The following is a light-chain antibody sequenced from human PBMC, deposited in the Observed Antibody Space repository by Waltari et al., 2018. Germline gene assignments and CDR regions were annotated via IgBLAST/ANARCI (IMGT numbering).Light chain of an antibody. Sequence: DIVMTQSPLSLPVTPGEPASISCRSSQSLLDSNGYTYLDWYLQKQGQSPQLLLFLVSNRASGVPDRFSGSGSGTDFTLKISRVEAEDVGVYYCMQALEAPRTFGQGTKLESK. CDR2: LVS. CDR1: QSLLDSNGYTY. CDR3: MQALEAPRT. J-gene: IGKJ2*01. V-gene: IGKV2-28*01.